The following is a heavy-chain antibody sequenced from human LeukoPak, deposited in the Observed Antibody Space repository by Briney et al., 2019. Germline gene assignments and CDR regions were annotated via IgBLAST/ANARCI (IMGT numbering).Heavy chain of an antibody. V-gene: IGHV3-23*01. D-gene: IGHD6-19*01. CDR3: ARDLKGLAVAGTPDY. Sequence: PGGSLRLSCEASGFSFSRYWMSWVRQAPGKGLEWVSAISGSGGSTYYADSVKGRFTISRDNSKNTLYLQMNSLRAEDTAVYYCARDLKGLAVAGTPDYWRQGTLVTVSS. J-gene: IGHJ4*02. CDR2: ISGSGGST. CDR1: GFSFSRYW.